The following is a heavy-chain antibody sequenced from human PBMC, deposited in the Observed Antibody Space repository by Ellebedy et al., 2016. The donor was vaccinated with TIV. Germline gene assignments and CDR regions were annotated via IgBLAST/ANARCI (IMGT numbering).Heavy chain of an antibody. J-gene: IGHJ3*02. D-gene: IGHD1-26*01. CDR1: GFTFTSSA. V-gene: IGHV1-58*02. Sequence: AASVKVSCKASGFTFTSSAMQWVRQARGQRHEWIGWIVVGSGNTNYAQKFQERVTITRDMSTSTAYMELSSLRSEDTAVYYCAATSGSYRSMLLAGPLDDAFDIWGQGTMVTVSS. CDR2: IVVGSGNT. CDR3: AATSGSYRSMLLAGPLDDAFDI.